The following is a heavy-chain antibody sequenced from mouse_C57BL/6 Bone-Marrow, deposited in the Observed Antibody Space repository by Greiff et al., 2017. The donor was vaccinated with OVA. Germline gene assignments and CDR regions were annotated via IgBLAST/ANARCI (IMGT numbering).Heavy chain of an antibody. CDR2: IYPGDGDT. D-gene: IGHD1-1*01. Sequence: VQLQQSGAELVKPGASVKISCKASGYAFSSYWMNWVKQRPGKGLEWIGQIYPGDGDTNYNGKFKGKATLTADKSSSTAYMQLRSLTSEDSAVYFWARAYYPSSFAYWGQGTLVTVSA. CDR3: ARAYYPSSFAY. V-gene: IGHV1-80*01. J-gene: IGHJ3*01. CDR1: GYAFSSYW.